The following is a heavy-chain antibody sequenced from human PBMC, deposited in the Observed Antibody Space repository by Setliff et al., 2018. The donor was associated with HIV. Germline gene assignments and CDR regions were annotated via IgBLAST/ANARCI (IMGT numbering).Heavy chain of an antibody. Sequence: SVKVSCKASGFTFTNSAVQWVRQARGQRLEWIGWIVVGSGNTNYAQKFQERVTITRDMSTSRAYMELSGLGTEDTAVYYCAADPQTGTTSYDAFDIWGQGTVVTVPS. CDR1: GFTFTNSA. CDR2: IVVGSGNT. J-gene: IGHJ3*02. V-gene: IGHV1-58*01. CDR3: AADPQTGTTSYDAFDI. D-gene: IGHD1-7*01.